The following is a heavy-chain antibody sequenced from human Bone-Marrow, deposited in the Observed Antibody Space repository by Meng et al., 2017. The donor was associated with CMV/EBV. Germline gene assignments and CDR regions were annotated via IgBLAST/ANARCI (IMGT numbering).Heavy chain of an antibody. V-gene: IGHV3-30*02. Sequence: GGSLRPSCAASGFTFSNYGMHWVRQAPGKGLEWVAFIRYDGNSKYYGDSVKGRFTISRDNSKNTLYVQMNSLRAEDTAVYYCAKDREYYDFWSGYSYYYGRDVWGQGTTVTVSS. CDR3: AKDREYYDFWSGYSYYYGRDV. D-gene: IGHD3-3*01. CDR1: GFTFSNYG. CDR2: IRYDGNSK. J-gene: IGHJ6*01.